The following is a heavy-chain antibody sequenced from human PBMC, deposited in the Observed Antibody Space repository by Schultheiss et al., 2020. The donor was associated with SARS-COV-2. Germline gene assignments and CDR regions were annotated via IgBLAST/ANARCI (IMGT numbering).Heavy chain of an antibody. CDR3: ASEGT. CDR2: INSDGGSI. D-gene: IGHD3-10*01. V-gene: IGHV3-74*01. J-gene: IGHJ1*01. CDR1: GFTFSSYW. Sequence: GESLKISCETSGFTFSSYWMHWVRQAPGKGLVWVSRINSDGGSITHVDSLKCRFTVSRDNSKRTVYLHLDNLRVEDTALYYCASEGTWGQGTQVTVSS.